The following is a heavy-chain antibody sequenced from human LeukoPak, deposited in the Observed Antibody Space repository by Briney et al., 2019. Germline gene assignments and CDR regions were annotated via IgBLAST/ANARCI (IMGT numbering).Heavy chain of an antibody. CDR1: GFTFSNAW. J-gene: IGHJ4*02. CDR3: ATEIPSHVGVGAGAQQQQVDY. D-gene: IGHD3-3*01. Sequence: GGSLRLSCAASGFTFSNAWMSWVRQAPGKGLEWVGRIKSKTDGGTTDYAAPVKGRFTISRDDSKNTLYLQMNSLKTEDTAVYYCATEIPSHVGVGAGAQQQQVDYWGQGTLVTVSS. CDR2: IKSKTDGGTT. V-gene: IGHV3-15*01.